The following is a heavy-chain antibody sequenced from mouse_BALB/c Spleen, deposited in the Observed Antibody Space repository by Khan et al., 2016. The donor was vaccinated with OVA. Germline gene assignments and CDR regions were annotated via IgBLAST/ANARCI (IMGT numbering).Heavy chain of an antibody. D-gene: IGHD2-1*01. CDR1: GYTFTNYW. Sequence: QVQLQQSGAELVKPGASVKLSCKTSGYTFTNYWIQWVKQRPGQGLGWIGEIFPVTGTTYYNENFKAKATLTIDTSSNTAYMQLISLTSEDSAVYFCARGYFGNYEFAYWGQGTLVTVSA. CDR2: IFPVTGTT. J-gene: IGHJ3*01. V-gene: IGHV1S132*01. CDR3: ARGYFGNYEFAY.